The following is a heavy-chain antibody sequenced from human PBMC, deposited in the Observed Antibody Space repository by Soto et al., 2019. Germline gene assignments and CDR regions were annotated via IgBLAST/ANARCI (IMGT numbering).Heavy chain of an antibody. CDR3: ASYQLLAYYYYGMDV. Sequence: GGSLRLSCVASGITFNKYVMSWVRQAPGKGLEVVSIISGSGDAIDYADSVKGRFTISRDXXRXXLXLQXXSXXADXTALYYCASYQLLAYYYYGMDVWGQGTTVTVSS. D-gene: IGHD2-2*01. V-gene: IGHV3-23*01. CDR2: ISGSGDAI. J-gene: IGHJ6*02. CDR1: GITFNKYV.